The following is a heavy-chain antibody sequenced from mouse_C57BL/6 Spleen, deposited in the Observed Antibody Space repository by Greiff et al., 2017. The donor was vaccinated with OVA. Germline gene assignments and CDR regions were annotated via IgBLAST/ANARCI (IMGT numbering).Heavy chain of an antibody. CDR1: GYTFTDYY. D-gene: IGHD1-1*01. CDR3: ARRGILDYYGSRESAWFAY. Sequence: VQLQQSGPELVKPGASVKISCKASGYTFTDYYMNWVKQSHGKSLEWIGDINPNNGGTSYNQKFKGKATLTVDKSSSTAYMELRSLTSEDSAVYYCARRGILDYYGSRESAWFAYWGQGTLVTVSA. CDR2: INPNNGGT. J-gene: IGHJ3*01. V-gene: IGHV1-26*01.